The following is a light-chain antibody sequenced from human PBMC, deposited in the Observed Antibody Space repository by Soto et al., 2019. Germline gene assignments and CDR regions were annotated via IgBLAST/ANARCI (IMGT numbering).Light chain of an antibody. CDR1: QSISCW. Sequence: DIQMTQSPSTLSASVGDRVPITCRASQSISCWLAWYQRKPGKAPPLLIYKASTLESGVTSRFSGSGSGTEFTLIINSLQPDDFVSYYSQQYSRYYTVGQGTKLEIK. J-gene: IGKJ2*01. CDR2: KAS. V-gene: IGKV1-5*03. CDR3: QQYSRYYT.